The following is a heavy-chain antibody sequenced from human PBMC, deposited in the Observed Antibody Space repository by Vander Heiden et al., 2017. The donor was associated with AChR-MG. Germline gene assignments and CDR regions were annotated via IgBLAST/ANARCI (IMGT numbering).Heavy chain of an antibody. V-gene: IGHV1-3*01. D-gene: IGHD3-16*01. Sequence: QVQLVQSGAEVKKPGASVKVSCKASGYNFTKNAIHWLRQAPGQSLEWMGWISAATGNTKFSQTFQGRVTFTRDISATTADMELSGLKSGDTSRYYCARGGSPLWASWGQGTRGTVSS. CDR3: ARGGSPLWAS. J-gene: IGHJ1*01. CDR2: ISAATGNT. CDR1: GYNFTKNA.